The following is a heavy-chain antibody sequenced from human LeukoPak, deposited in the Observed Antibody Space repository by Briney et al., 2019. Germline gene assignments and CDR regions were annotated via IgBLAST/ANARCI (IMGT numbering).Heavy chain of an antibody. V-gene: IGHV3-74*01. J-gene: IGHJ4*02. CDR1: GFTFSSYW. CDR2: INSDGSST. D-gene: IGHD4-17*01. CDR3: ARDQDGDYGEFDY. Sequence: GGSLRLSCAASGFTFSSYWMQWVRQAPGKGLVWVSRINSDGSSTSYADSVKGRFTISRDNAKNTLYLQMNSLRAEDTAVYYCARDQDGDYGEFDYWGQGTLVTVSS.